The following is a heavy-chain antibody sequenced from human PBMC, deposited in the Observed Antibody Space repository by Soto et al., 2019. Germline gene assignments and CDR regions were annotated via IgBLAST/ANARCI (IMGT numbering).Heavy chain of an antibody. Sequence: EVQLLESGGGLVQPGGSLRLSCAASGFTFSNSAMSWVRQAPGKGLEWVSSISGSGGTTYYADSVKGRFTFSRDNSRNTLYLQMNSLRAEDKDLYHCAKGGISVSRIDYWGQGTLVTVSS. J-gene: IGHJ4*02. CDR1: GFTFSNSA. CDR3: AKGGISVSRIDY. CDR2: ISGSGGTT. V-gene: IGHV3-23*01. D-gene: IGHD6-19*01.